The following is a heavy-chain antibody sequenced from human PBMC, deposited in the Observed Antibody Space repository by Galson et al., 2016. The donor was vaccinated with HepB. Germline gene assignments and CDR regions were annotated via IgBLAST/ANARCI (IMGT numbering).Heavy chain of an antibody. CDR1: GFSLTTRGVG. CDR2: IYWDDDK. D-gene: IGHD6-13*01. CDR3: ARIWYGGGDY. J-gene: IGHJ4*02. Sequence: PALVKPTQTLTLPCTFSGFSLTTRGVGVAWIRQPPGKAPEWLAVIYWDDDKRYSPSLRTRLTISKDTSKNQVVLRMTNMDPVDTGTYFCARIWYGGGDYWGPGTLVTVSS. V-gene: IGHV2-5*02.